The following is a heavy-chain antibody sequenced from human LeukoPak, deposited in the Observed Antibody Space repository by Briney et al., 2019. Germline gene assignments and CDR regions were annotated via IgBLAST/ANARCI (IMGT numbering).Heavy chain of an antibody. CDR1: GFTFSDYY. Sequence: GGSLRLSCAASGFTFSDYYMSWIRQAPGKGLEWVSVIYSGGSTYYADSVKGRFTISRDNSKNTLYLQMNSLRAEDTAVYYCARAPGHFDYWGQGTLVTVSS. J-gene: IGHJ4*02. CDR3: ARAPGHFDY. CDR2: IYSGGST. V-gene: IGHV3-53*01.